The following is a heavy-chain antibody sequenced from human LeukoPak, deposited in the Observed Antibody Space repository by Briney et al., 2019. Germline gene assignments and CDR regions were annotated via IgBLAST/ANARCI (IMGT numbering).Heavy chain of an antibody. CDR1: GGTFSSYA. J-gene: IGHJ3*02. Sequence: ASVKVSCKASGGTFSSYAISWVRQAPGQGLEWMGGIIPIFGTANYAQKFQGRVTITADESTSTAYMELSSLRSEDTAVYYCAVDSSGYYGGLDIWGQGTMVTVSS. V-gene: IGHV1-69*01. CDR3: AVDSSGYYGGLDI. CDR2: IIPIFGTA. D-gene: IGHD3-22*01.